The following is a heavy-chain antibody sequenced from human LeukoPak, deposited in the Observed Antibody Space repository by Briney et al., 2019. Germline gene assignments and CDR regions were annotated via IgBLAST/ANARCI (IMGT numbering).Heavy chain of an antibody. CDR1: GGSFSGYY. CDR2: IYHSGST. Sequence: SETLSLTCAVYGGSFSGYYWGWIRQPPGKGLEWIGSIYHSGSTYYNPSLKSRVTISVDTSKNQFSLKLSSVTAADTAVYYRATTIAGADNFDDWGQGTLVTVSS. D-gene: IGHD6-19*01. CDR3: ATTIAGADNFDD. V-gene: IGHV4-38-2*01. J-gene: IGHJ4*02.